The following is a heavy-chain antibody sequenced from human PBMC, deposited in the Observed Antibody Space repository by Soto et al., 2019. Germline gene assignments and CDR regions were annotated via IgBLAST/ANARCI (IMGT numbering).Heavy chain of an antibody. CDR1: GFTFSSYG. Sequence: GGSLRLSCAASGFTFSSYGMHWVRQAPGKGLEWVAVIWYDGSNKYYADSVKGRFTISRDNSKNTLYLQMNSLRAEDTAVYYCARGEYIVVVPAATGNYSYGYNFDYWGQGTLVTVSS. CDR3: ARGEYIVVVPAATGNYSYGYNFDY. D-gene: IGHD2-2*01. CDR2: IWYDGSNK. V-gene: IGHV3-33*01. J-gene: IGHJ4*02.